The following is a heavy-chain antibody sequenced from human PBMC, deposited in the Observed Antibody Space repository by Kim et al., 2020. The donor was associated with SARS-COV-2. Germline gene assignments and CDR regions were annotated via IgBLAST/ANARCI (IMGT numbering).Heavy chain of an antibody. D-gene: IGHD3-10*01. V-gene: IGHV3-21*01. CDR3: ARGPPNSAYDY. CDR1: GFTFSNYS. CDR2: ISSSSRYI. J-gene: IGHJ4*02. Sequence: GGSLRLSCAASGFTFSNYSMTWVRQAPGKGLEWVSSISSSSRYIFYADSVKGRFTISRDNAKNSLYLQMNSLRAEDTAVYYCARGPPNSAYDYWGQGTLVTVSS.